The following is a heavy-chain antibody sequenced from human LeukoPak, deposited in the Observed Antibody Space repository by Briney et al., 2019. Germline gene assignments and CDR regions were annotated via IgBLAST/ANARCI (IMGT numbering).Heavy chain of an antibody. Sequence: ASVKVSCKASGHTFTSYGITWVRQAPGQGLEWMGWISTYNGNTNNAQKLQGRVTMTTDTSTSTAYMELRSLRSDDTAVYYCARVYNYYDTSGYYLGNYFDYWGRGTLVTVSS. D-gene: IGHD3-22*01. CDR1: GHTFTSYG. CDR2: ISTYNGNT. V-gene: IGHV1-18*01. CDR3: ARVYNYYDTSGYYLGNYFDY. J-gene: IGHJ4*02.